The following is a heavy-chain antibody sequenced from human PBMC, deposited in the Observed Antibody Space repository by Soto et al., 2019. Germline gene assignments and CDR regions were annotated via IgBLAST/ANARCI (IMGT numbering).Heavy chain of an antibody. CDR3: ARIAYCGGDCYKQDFDY. CDR2: IKQDGSEK. CDR1: GFTFSSYW. J-gene: IGHJ4*02. D-gene: IGHD2-21*02. V-gene: IGHV3-7*05. Sequence: GGSLRLSCAASGFTFSSYWMSWVRQAPGKGLEWVANIKQDGSEKYYVDSVKGRFTISRDNAKNSLYLQMNSLRAEDTAVYYCARIAYCGGDCYKQDFDYWGQGTLVTVSS.